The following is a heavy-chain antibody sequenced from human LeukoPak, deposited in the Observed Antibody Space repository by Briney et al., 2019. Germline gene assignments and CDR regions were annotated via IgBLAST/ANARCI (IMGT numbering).Heavy chain of an antibody. V-gene: IGHV4-34*01. Sequence: SGTLSLTCAVYGGSFSGYYWSWIRQPPGKGLEWIGGINHSGSTNYNPSLKSRVIISVDTSKNQFSLKLSSVTAADTAVYYCAREGVVGAYGHFDYWGQGTLVTVSS. CDR2: INHSGST. CDR1: GGSFSGYY. D-gene: IGHD2-15*01. CDR3: AREGVVGAYGHFDY. J-gene: IGHJ4*02.